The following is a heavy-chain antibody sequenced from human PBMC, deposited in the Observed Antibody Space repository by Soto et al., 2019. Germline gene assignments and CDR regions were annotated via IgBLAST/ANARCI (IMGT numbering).Heavy chain of an antibody. D-gene: IGHD3-16*01. CDR2: IKTDGSVT. CDR3: ARDLGGSHDY. Sequence: PGGSLRLSCAASGFTFSTYWMHWARQAPGKGLVWVSRIKTDGSVTTYADSVKGRFTISRDNAKNTLYLQMNTLRAEDTAVYYCARDLGGSHDYWGRGTLVTVSS. J-gene: IGHJ4*02. CDR1: GFTFSTYW. V-gene: IGHV3-74*01.